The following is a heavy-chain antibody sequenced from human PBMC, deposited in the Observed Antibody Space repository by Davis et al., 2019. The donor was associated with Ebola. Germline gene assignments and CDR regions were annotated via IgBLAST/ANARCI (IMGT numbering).Heavy chain of an antibody. J-gene: IGHJ4*02. Sequence: ASVKVSCKASAYTFTTYYIHWVRQAPGQGLEWMGWISAYNGNTNYAQKLQGRVTMTTDTSTSTAYMELRSLRSDDTAVYYCARQRSSGWTLWGQGTLVTVSS. CDR3: ARQRSSGWTL. V-gene: IGHV1-18*04. D-gene: IGHD6-19*01. CDR2: ISAYNGNT. CDR1: AYTFTTYY.